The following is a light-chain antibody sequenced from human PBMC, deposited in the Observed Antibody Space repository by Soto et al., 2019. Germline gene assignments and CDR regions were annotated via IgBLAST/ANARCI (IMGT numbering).Light chain of an antibody. CDR3: QQYHSDPIT. CDR2: WAS. J-gene: IGKJ5*01. Sequence: DFVITQSPDSLAVSLGEIATITCRSSQSVLSNSDNKNYLAWFQQKPGQPPKLLFYWASTRESGVPDRFSGSGSATDFTLTISNLQAEDVAVYYCQQYHSDPITFGQGTRLEI. CDR1: QSVLSNSDNKNY. V-gene: IGKV4-1*01.